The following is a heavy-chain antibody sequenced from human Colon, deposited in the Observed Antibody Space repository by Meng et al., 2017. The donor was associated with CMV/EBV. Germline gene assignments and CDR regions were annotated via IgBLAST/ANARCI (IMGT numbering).Heavy chain of an antibody. J-gene: IGHJ5*02. CDR3: ATAGGYSNNAFGVAP. Sequence: GESLKISCVASGFRFMSYSMIWVRQAPGKGLECVSSIDTRSTSIDYVDSVKGRFTISRDNARNSLYLEMNSLRVEDTAIYYCATAGGYSNNAFGVAPWGQGTLVTVSS. CDR2: IDTRSTSI. CDR1: GFRFMSYS. V-gene: IGHV3-21*01. D-gene: IGHD4-11*01.